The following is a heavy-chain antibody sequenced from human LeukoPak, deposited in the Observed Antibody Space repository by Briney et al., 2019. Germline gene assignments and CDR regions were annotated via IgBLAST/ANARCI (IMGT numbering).Heavy chain of an antibody. CDR2: ISFDGGHR. J-gene: IGHJ4*02. CDR3: ARPRTIAAAGIFGAFDY. V-gene: IGHV3-30-3*01. D-gene: IGHD6-13*01. CDR1: GFTFSSYR. Sequence: GGSLRLSCEASGFTFSSYRMHWVRQAPGKGLEWVAVISFDGGHRYYADSVKGRFTISRDNSKNTLYLQMNSLRPEDTALYYCARPRTIAAAGIFGAFDYWGQGTLVTVSS.